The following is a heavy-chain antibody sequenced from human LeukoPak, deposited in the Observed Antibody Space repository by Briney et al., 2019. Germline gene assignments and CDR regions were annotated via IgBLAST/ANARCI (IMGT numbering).Heavy chain of an antibody. CDR3: AKDLPAAYFDY. Sequence: GGSLRLSCAAPGFTFSNYGMHWVRQAPGKGLEWVAFVRSDGGIKYYADSVKGRFTISRDNSRTTLHLQMNSLRAEDTAVYHCAKDLPAAYFDYWGQGTLVTVSS. J-gene: IGHJ4*02. V-gene: IGHV3-30*02. D-gene: IGHD2-2*01. CDR1: GFTFSNYG. CDR2: VRSDGGIK.